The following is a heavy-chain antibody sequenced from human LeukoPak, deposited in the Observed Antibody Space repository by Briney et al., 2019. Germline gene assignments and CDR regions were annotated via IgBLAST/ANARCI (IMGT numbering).Heavy chain of an antibody. CDR3: AKEPYSGSYQGKPLDY. D-gene: IGHD1-26*01. CDR2: ISGSGGST. V-gene: IGHV3-23*01. CDR1: GFTFSSYA. Sequence: GGSLRLSCAASGFTFSSYAMSWVRQAPGKGLEWVSAISGSGGSTYYADSVKGRFTISRDNSKNTLYLQMNSLRAEDTAVYCCAKEPYSGSYQGKPLDYWGQGTLVTVSS. J-gene: IGHJ4*02.